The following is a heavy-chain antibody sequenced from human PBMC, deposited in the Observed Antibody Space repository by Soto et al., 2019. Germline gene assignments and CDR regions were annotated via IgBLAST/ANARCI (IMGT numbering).Heavy chain of an antibody. CDR1: GGSISSGGYY. CDR3: AREGDYCSGGSCYRWFDP. Sequence: SETLSLTCTVSGGSISSGGYYWSWIRQHPGKGLEWIGYIYYSGSTYYNPSLKTRVTISLDTSKNQFSLKLSSVTAADTAVYYCAREGDYCSGGSCYRWFDPWGQGPLVTVS. V-gene: IGHV4-31*03. J-gene: IGHJ5*02. CDR2: IYYSGST. D-gene: IGHD2-15*01.